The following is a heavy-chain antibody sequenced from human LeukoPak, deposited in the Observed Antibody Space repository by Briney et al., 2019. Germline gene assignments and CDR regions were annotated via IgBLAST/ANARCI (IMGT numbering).Heavy chain of an antibody. CDR1: GFTFSSSS. J-gene: IGHJ4*02. Sequence: GGSLRLSCAASGFTFSSSSMNWVRQAPGKGLEWVSSISPSSSHIYYADSVKGRFIISRDNAKNSLYLQMNSLRAEDTAVYYCARLSGISALYYLDYWGQGPGFTVSS. D-gene: IGHD3-16*02. V-gene: IGHV3-21*06. CDR3: ARLSGISALYYLDY. CDR2: ISPSSSHI.